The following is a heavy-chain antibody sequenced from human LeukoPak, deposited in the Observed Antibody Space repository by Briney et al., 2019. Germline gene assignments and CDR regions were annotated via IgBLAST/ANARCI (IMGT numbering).Heavy chain of an antibody. V-gene: IGHV3-9*01. Sequence: GRSLRLSCAASGLTFDDYAMHWVRQAPGKGLEWVSGISWNSGSIGYADSVKGRFTISRDNAKNSLYLQMNSLRAEDTALYYCAKDIGAATPPYKRDAFDIWGQGTMVTVSS. J-gene: IGHJ3*02. CDR3: AKDIGAATPPYKRDAFDI. CDR2: ISWNSGSI. CDR1: GLTFDDYA. D-gene: IGHD2-15*01.